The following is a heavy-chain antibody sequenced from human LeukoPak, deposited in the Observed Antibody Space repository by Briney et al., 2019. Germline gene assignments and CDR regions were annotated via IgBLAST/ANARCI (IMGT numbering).Heavy chain of an antibody. CDR2: IYYSGST. CDR1: GGSISSYY. CDR3: ARHLRYFRDSGMDV. D-gene: IGHD3-9*01. Sequence: SETLSLTCTVPGGSISSYYWSWIRQPPGKGLEWIGYIYYSGSTNYNPSLKSRVTISVDTSKNQFSLKLSSVTAADTAVYYCARHLRYFRDSGMDVWGQGTTVTVSS. J-gene: IGHJ6*02. V-gene: IGHV4-59*08.